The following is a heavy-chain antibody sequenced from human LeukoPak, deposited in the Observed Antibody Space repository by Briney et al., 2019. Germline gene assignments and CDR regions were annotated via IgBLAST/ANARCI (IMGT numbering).Heavy chain of an antibody. CDR2: ISGSGGST. V-gene: IGHV3-23*01. J-gene: IGHJ3*02. CDR3: ARNQGYDYVWGSYRYTGRDAFDI. Sequence: GGSLRLSCAASGFTFSSYAMSWVRQAPGKGLEWVSAISGSGGSTYYADSVKGRFTISRDNSKNTLYLQMNSLRAEATAVYYCARNQGYDYVWGSYRYTGRDAFDIWGQGTMVTVSS. D-gene: IGHD3-16*02. CDR1: GFTFSSYA.